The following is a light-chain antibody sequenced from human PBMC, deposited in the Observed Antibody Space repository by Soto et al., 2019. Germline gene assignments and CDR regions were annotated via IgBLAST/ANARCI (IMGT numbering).Light chain of an antibody. J-gene: IGKJ1*01. CDR3: HQYGEATRV. CDR1: QSVTSDY. CDR2: GXT. Sequence: RVLTQSPGPLSLSRGERATLSXRASQSVTSDYLAWYQQKPGXAPRLXXDGXTKRATGSPDRLSGSGSGTDFTRTISRLEAEDCAWYYWHQYGEATRVFGQGTKVDIK. V-gene: IGKV3-20*01.